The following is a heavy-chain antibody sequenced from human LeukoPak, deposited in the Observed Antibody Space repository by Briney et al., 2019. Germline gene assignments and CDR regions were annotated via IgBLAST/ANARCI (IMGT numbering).Heavy chain of an antibody. J-gene: IGHJ4*02. V-gene: IGHV3-53*04. CDR3: ARDLGEGYFDY. D-gene: IGHD3-10*01. CDR1: GFTFSSYA. Sequence: GGSLRLSCAASGFTFSSYAMSWVRQAPGKGLEWVSIIFTGGSTFYADSVKGRFTISRHISNNTLYLQMNRLRTEDTAVYFCARDLGEGYFDYWGQGTPVTVSS. CDR2: IFTGGST.